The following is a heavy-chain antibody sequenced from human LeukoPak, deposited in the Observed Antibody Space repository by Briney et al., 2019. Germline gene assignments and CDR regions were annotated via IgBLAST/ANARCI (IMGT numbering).Heavy chain of an antibody. Sequence: ASVKVSCKASRCIFTGYYMHWVRQAPGQGLEWMGWINPNSGGTNYAQKFQGRVTMTRDTSISTAYMELSRLRSDDTALYYCARASGSRIVYAFDIWGQGTMVTVPS. J-gene: IGHJ3*02. CDR2: INPNSGGT. CDR1: RCIFTGYY. D-gene: IGHD1-26*01. CDR3: ARASGSRIVYAFDI. V-gene: IGHV1-2*02.